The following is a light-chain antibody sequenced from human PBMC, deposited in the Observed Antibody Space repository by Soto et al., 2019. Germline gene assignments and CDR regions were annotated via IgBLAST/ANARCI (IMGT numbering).Light chain of an antibody. Sequence: QSVLTQPASVSGSPGQSITISCTGTSSEIGDYNYVSWYQQRPEKAPELMIYGVNNRPPGVSNRFSGSKSGNTASLTISGLQAEDEADYYCSLYTSSITYVFGTGTKVTVL. CDR1: SSEIGDYNY. CDR2: GVN. CDR3: SLYTSSITYV. V-gene: IGLV2-14*01. J-gene: IGLJ1*01.